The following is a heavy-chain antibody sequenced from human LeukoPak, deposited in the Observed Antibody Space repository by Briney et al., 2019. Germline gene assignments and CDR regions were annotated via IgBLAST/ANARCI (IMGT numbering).Heavy chain of an antibody. J-gene: IGHJ4*02. CDR2: INHSGST. V-gene: IGHV4-34*01. Sequence: SETLSLTCTVSGGSISSYYWSWIRQPPGKGLEWIGEINHSGSTNYNPSLKSRVTISVDTSKNQFSLKLSSVTAADTAVYYCARGVRCSGGSCYHDFDYWGQGTLVTVSS. D-gene: IGHD2-15*01. CDR1: GGSISSYY. CDR3: ARGVRCSGGSCYHDFDY.